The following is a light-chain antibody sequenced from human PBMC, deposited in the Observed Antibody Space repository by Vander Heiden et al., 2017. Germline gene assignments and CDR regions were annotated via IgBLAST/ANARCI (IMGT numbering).Light chain of an antibody. CDR2: GAS. Sequence: IVLTQSPDSLSLSLAERANISCRATQGVSSSYLAGNQQKPGQSPRLLIYGASSRAAGIPDRFSGSGSGTDFALTISRLEPEDFAVYFCQQYYRSPLTFGGGTKVEIK. CDR3: QQYYRSPLT. J-gene: IGKJ4*01. V-gene: IGKV3-20*01. CDR1: QGVSSSY.